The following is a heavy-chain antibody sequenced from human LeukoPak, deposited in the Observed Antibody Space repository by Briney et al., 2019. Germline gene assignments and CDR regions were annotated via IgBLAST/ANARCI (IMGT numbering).Heavy chain of an antibody. CDR2: ISSSGSTI. Sequence: GGSLKLSCAASGFTFSDYYMSWIRQAPGKGLEWVSYISSSGSTIYYAHTVKGRFTISRDNAKNSLYLQMNSLRAEDTAVYYCARELALSMDVWGQGTTVTVSS. V-gene: IGHV3-11*01. J-gene: IGHJ6*02. CDR3: ARELALSMDV. D-gene: IGHD6-13*01. CDR1: GFTFSDYY.